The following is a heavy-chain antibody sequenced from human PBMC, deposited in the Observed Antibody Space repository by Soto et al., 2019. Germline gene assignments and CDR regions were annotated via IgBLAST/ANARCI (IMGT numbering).Heavy chain of an antibody. Sequence: EASVKVSCKASGGTFSSYAISWVRQAPGQGLEWMGGIIPIFGTANYAQKLQGRVTITADESTSTAYMELSSLRAEDTAVYYCAKVVRSGYPTVEDGMDVWGQGTTVTVSS. D-gene: IGHD3-22*01. CDR3: AKVVRSGYPTVEDGMDV. V-gene: IGHV1-69*13. J-gene: IGHJ6*02. CDR1: GGTFSSYA. CDR2: IIPIFGTA.